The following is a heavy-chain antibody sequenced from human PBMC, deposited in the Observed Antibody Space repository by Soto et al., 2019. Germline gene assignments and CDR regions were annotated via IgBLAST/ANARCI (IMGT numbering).Heavy chain of an antibody. V-gene: IGHV4-59*01. D-gene: IGHD6-13*01. CDR3: ARGKDGSSSWYEGMDA. Sequence: SETLSLTCTVSGGSISSYYWSWIRQPPGKGLEWIGYIYYSGSTNYNPSLKSRVTISVDTSKNQFSLKLSSVTAADTAVYYCARGKDGSSSWYEGMDAWGQGTTVTVSS. CDR1: GGSISSYY. J-gene: IGHJ6*02. CDR2: IYYSGST.